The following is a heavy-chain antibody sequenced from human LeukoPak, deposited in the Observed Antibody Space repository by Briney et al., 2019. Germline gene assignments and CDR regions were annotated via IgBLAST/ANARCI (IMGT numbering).Heavy chain of an antibody. CDR3: AKDLSPRLAFDY. CDR1: GFTVSSNY. CDR2: TTGSGART. V-gene: IGHV3-23*01. J-gene: IGHJ4*02. Sequence: GGSLRLSCAASGFTVSSNYMSWVRQAPGRGLEWVSGTTGSGARTHYADSVKGLFTISRDNSKNTLYLQMNSLRVEDTAVYYCAKDLSPRLAFDYWGQGTLVTVSS. D-gene: IGHD2/OR15-2a*01.